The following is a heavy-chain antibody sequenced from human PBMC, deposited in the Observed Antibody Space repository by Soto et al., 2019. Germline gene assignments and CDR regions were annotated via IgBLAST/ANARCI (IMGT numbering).Heavy chain of an antibody. Sequence: WASVKVSCKASGYTFTSYAMHWVRQAPGQRLEWMGWINAGNGNTKYSQKFQGRVTITRDTSASTAYMELSSLRSEDTAVYYCARDVSSWGLNWFDPWGQGTLVTVSS. V-gene: IGHV1-3*01. CDR1: GYTFTSYA. CDR2: INAGNGNT. J-gene: IGHJ5*02. CDR3: ARDVSSWGLNWFDP. D-gene: IGHD6-13*01.